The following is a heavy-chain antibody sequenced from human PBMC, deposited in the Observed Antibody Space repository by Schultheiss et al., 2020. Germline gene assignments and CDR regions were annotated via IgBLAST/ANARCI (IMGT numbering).Heavy chain of an antibody. CDR1: GGSISSYY. CDR2: IYYSGST. J-gene: IGHJ6*02. CDR3: ARTYYYDSDGYFHDGAYYFGMDI. D-gene: IGHD3-22*01. V-gene: IGHV4-59*01. Sequence: SETLSLTCTVSGGSISSYYWSWIRQPPGNGLEWIGYIYYSGSTNYNPSLKSRVTISVDTSKNQFSLKLSSVTAADTAVFYCARTYYYDSDGYFHDGAYYFGMDIWGQGTTVTVSS.